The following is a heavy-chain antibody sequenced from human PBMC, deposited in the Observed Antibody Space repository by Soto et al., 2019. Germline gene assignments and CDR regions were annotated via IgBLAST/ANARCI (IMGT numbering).Heavy chain of an antibody. Sequence: SETLSLTCTVSGGSIDSGDYYGSWIPQPPGKGLEWIGYVYYSGNTNYNPFLKSRVTLSLDKYKNQFSLKMNSVTAADTAVYYCDRGGGYDSFDFWGQAIQVTVS. CDR1: GGSIDSGDYY. CDR3: DRGGGYDSFDF. D-gene: IGHD2-15*01. CDR2: VYYSGNT. V-gene: IGHV4-61*08. J-gene: IGHJ4*02.